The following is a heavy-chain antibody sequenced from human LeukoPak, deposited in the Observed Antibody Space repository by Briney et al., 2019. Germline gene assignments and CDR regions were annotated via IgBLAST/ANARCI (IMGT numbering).Heavy chain of an antibody. CDR1: GGSISSSSYY. CDR2: IYYSGST. V-gene: IGHV4-39*01. D-gene: IGHD4-23*01. CDR3: ARQTVVTQIDAFDI. Sequence: SETLSLTCTVSGGSISSSSYYWGWIRQPPGKGLEWIGSIYYSGSTYYNPSLKSRVTISVDTSKNQFSLKLCSVTAADTAVYYCARQTVVTQIDAFDIWGQGTMVTVSS. J-gene: IGHJ3*02.